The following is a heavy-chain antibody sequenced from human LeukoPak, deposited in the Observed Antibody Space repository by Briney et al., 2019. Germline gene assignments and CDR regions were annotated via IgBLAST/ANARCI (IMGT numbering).Heavy chain of an antibody. Sequence: QAGGSLRLSCAASGFTFNSYWMSWVRQAPGKGLEWVANINLDGSEKYYVDSVKGRFTISRDNAKNSLYLQMRSLRAEDTAIYYCARDSPYSDSFAYDYWGQGTLVTVSS. CDR2: INLDGSEK. CDR1: GFTFNSYW. J-gene: IGHJ4*02. CDR3: ARDSPYSDSFAYDY. V-gene: IGHV3-7*01. D-gene: IGHD1-26*01.